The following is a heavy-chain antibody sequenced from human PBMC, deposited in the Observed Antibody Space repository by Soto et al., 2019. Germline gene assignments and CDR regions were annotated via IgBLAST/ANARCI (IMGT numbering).Heavy chain of an antibody. Sequence: PSEILSLTCTVSGGSIISSNYYWGWIRQHPEKGLEWIGYIDYSGSTYYNPSLKSRVTISVDTSKNQFSLKLSSVTAADTAVYYCARVGVAATRGMDVWGQGTTVTVSS. CDR2: IDYSGST. D-gene: IGHD2-15*01. V-gene: IGHV4-31*03. J-gene: IGHJ6*02. CDR1: GGSIISSNYY. CDR3: ARVGVAATRGMDV.